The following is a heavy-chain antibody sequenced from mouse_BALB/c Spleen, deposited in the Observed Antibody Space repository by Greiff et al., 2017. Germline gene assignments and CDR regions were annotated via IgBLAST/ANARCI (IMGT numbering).Heavy chain of an antibody. CDR2: IRLKSNNYAT. Sequence: DVKLVESGGGLVQPGGSMKLSCVASGFTFSNYWMNWVRQSPEKGLEWVAEIRLKSNNYATHYAESVKGRFTISRDDSKSSVYLQMNNLRAEDTGIYYCTRNGNYPLYYFDYWGQGTTLTVSS. J-gene: IGHJ2*01. CDR1: GFTFSNYW. CDR3: TRNGNYPLYYFDY. V-gene: IGHV6-6*02. D-gene: IGHD2-1*01.